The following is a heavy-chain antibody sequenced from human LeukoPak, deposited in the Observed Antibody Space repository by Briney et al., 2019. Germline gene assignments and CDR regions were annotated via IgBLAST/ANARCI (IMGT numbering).Heavy chain of an antibody. CDR3: TSDQRANYGIWFDP. V-gene: IGHV3-74*03. Sequence: GGTLRLSCSASGVTFSRDWMHWVRHAPGQGTGWVSRVNSCWAGTTYADPLKGRFNLFRNNTKNTLYLHTNSLRAEDTAISSCTSDQRANYGIWFDPWGQGTLVTVSS. CDR1: GVTFSRDW. D-gene: IGHD3-10*01. CDR2: VNSCWAGT. J-gene: IGHJ5*02.